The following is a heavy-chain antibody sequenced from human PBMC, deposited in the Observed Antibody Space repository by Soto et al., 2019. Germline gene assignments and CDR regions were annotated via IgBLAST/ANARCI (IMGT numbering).Heavy chain of an antibody. V-gene: IGHV1-69*02. J-gene: IGHJ5*02. CDR2: IIPILGIA. D-gene: IGHD2-2*01. Sequence: SVKVSCKASGGTFSSYTSSWVRQAPGQGLEWMGRIIPILGIANYAQKFQGRVTITADKSTSTAYMELSSLRSEDTAVYYCARVGYCSSTSCYESWFDPWGQGTLVTVS. CDR3: ARVGYCSSTSCYESWFDP. CDR1: GGTFSSYT.